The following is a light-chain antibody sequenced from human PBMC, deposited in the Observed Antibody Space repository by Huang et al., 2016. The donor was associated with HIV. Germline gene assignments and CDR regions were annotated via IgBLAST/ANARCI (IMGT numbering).Light chain of an antibody. CDR2: EAS. V-gene: IGKV3-11*01. Sequence: EIVLTQSPATLSLSPGERATLSCRASQSVSSYLAWYQHKPGQAPRLLIYEASNRATGIPARFSGSGSGTDFTLTISSLEPEDFAVYYCQQRSSWPGTFGQGTKVEVK. CDR1: QSVSSY. CDR3: QQRSSWPGT. J-gene: IGKJ1*01.